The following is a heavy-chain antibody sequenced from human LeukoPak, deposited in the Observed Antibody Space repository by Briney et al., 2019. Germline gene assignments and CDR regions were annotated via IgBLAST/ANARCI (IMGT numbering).Heavy chain of an antibody. CDR2: INHSGST. J-gene: IGHJ4*02. CDR3: ARRLGDYVWGSYRYPLGVYFDY. D-gene: IGHD3-16*02. CDR1: GGSFSGYY. Sequence: SETLSLTCAVYGGSFSGYYWSWIRQPPGKGLEWIGVINHSGSTNYNPSLKSRVTISVDTSKNQFSLKLSSVTAADTAVYYCARRLGDYVWGSYRYPLGVYFDYWGQGTLVTVSS. V-gene: IGHV4-34*01.